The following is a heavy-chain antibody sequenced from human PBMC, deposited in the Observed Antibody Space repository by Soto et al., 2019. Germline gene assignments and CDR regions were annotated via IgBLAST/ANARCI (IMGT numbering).Heavy chain of an antibody. V-gene: IGHV4-59*01. J-gene: IGHJ5*02. D-gene: IGHD6-25*01. CDR3: ARDQLSSGLYVWFDP. CDR1: GDSISSFY. Sequence: PSETLSLTCTVSGDSISSFYWSWIRQPPGKGLEWIGYIYYDGSTSYNPSLRSRVTISVDTSKNQFSLILSSVTSADTAVYYCARDQLSSGLYVWFDPWGQGTLVTVSS. CDR2: IYYDGST.